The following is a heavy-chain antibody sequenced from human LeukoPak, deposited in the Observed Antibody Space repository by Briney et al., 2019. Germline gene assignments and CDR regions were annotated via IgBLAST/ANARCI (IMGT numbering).Heavy chain of an antibody. D-gene: IGHD6-13*01. CDR1: GYTFTGYY. CDR3: ARVLIAAAGTLRDY. CDR2: INPNSGGT. J-gene: IGHJ4*02. Sequence: ASVKVSCKASGYTFTGYYMHWVRQAPGQGLEWMGSINPNSGGTNYAQKFQGRVTMTRDTSISTAYMELSRLRSDDTAVYYCARVLIAAAGTLRDYWGQGTLVTVSS. V-gene: IGHV1-2*02.